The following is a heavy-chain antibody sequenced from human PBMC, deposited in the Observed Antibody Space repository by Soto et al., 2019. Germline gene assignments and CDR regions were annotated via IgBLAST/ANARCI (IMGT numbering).Heavy chain of an antibody. Sequence: QVQLQESGPGLVKPSQTLSLTCTVSGGSISSGGNYWTWIRQHPGKGLEWIACMYFSGGTYYNPSLTGRVTMSGDTSKNQFSLKLTSVTGADTAVYYCARGSGALDSWGQGTLVTVSS. CDR2: MYFSGGT. V-gene: IGHV4-31*03. CDR1: GGSISSGGNY. CDR3: ARGSGALDS. J-gene: IGHJ4*02. D-gene: IGHD3-3*01.